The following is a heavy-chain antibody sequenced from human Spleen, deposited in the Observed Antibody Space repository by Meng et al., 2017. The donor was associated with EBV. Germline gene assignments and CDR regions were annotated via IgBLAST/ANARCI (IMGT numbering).Heavy chain of an antibody. Sequence: QVHLQEQGPGLGNPSGTLSLTCAVSGASIDSSDWWTWVRQAPGKGLEWIGEIHHSGTTNYNPSLESRVTISIDKSDNQFSLKVTPVTDADTAVYYCARGLGGHYPTMEYWGQGTLVTVSS. CDR3: ARGLGGHYPTMEY. J-gene: IGHJ4*02. CDR2: IHHSGTT. CDR1: GASIDSSDW. D-gene: IGHD3-22*01. V-gene: IGHV4-4*02.